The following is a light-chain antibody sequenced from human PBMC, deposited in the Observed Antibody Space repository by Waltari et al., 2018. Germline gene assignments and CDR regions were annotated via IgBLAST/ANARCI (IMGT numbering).Light chain of an antibody. CDR3: CSYAGSRTWV. CDR2: DVS. CDR1: SSDIGTFNL. J-gene: IGLJ3*02. Sequence: QSALTQPASVSGSPGQSISISCLGTSSDIGTFNLVSWYLQYPGTAPKLLIYDVSQRTSGVSNRFSGSKAGNTASLTISGLQAEDEAIYYCCSYAGSRTWVFGGGAKLTVL. V-gene: IGLV2-23*02.